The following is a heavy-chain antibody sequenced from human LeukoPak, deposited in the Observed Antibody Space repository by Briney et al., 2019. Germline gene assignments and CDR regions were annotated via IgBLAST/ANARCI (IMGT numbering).Heavy chain of an antibody. CDR2: IYHSGST. Sequence: SETPSLTCAVSGYSISSGYYWGWIRQPPGKGLEWIGSIYHSGSTYYNPSLKSRVTISVDTSKSQFSLKLSSVTAADTAVYYCASRSSYFDYWGQGTLVTVSS. V-gene: IGHV4-38-2*01. CDR1: GYSISSGYY. CDR3: ASRSSYFDY. J-gene: IGHJ4*02.